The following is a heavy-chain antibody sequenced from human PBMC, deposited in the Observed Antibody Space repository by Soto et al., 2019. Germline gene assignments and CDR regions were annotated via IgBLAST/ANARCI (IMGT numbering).Heavy chain of an antibody. J-gene: IGHJ5*02. CDR3: AKDDCSGGSCSRLNWFDP. V-gene: IGHV3-23*01. D-gene: IGHD2-15*01. CDR1: GFTFSSYA. Sequence: GGSLRLSCAASGFTFSSYAMSWVRQAPGKGLEWVSAISGSGGSTYYADSVKGRLTISRDNSKNTLYLQMNSLRAEDTAVYYCAKDDCSGGSCSRLNWFDPWGQGTLVTVSS. CDR2: ISGSGGST.